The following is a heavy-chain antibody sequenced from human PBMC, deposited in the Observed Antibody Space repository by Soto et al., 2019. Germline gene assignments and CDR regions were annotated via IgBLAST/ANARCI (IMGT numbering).Heavy chain of an antibody. D-gene: IGHD6-19*01. J-gene: IGHJ4*02. CDR1: GFTFSTYR. V-gene: IGHV3-74*01. CDR2: TNSDGSDT. Sequence: EVQLVESGGGLVQPGGSLRLSCAASGFTFSTYRMYWVRQAPGKGLVWVSRTNSDGSDTSYADSVKGRFTISRDNAKNTVYLRVYSLRAEDTAVYYCARGRGWSRFGCWGEGTLVSVSS. CDR3: ARGRGWSRFGC.